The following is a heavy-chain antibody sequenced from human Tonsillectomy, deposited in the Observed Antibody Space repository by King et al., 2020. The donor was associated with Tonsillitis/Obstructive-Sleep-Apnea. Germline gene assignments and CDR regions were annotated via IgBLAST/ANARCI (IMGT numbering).Heavy chain of an antibody. D-gene: IGHD2-15*01. V-gene: IGHV3-74*01. CDR3: ARVRCSGASCPLDAFDI. CDR1: GFTFSSYW. J-gene: IGHJ3*02. CDR2: ISSDGSST. Sequence: VQLVESGGGLVQPGGSLRLSCAASGFTFSSYWMHWFRQAPGKGLVWVSRISSDGSSTNYADSVKGRFTISRDNAKNTLHLQMNSLRAEDTAVYYCARVRCSGASCPLDAFDIWGQGTMVTVSS.